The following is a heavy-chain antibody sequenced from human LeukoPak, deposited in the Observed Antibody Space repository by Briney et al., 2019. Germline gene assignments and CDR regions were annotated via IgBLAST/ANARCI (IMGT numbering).Heavy chain of an antibody. D-gene: IGHD4-17*01. CDR1: GFTFSDFY. J-gene: IGHJ3*02. CDR2: ISSFGNTT. Sequence: GGSLRLSCAISGFTFSDFYMNWIRQAPGKGLEWVSYISSFGNTTYYADSVKGRFTISRDNSKNTLYLQMNSLRAEDTAVYYCAKDHGPDAFDIWGQGTMVTVSS. V-gene: IGHV3-11*04. CDR3: AKDHGPDAFDI.